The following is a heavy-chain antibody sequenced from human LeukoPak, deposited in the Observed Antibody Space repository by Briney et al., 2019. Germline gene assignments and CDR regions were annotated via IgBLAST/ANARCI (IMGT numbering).Heavy chain of an antibody. CDR1: GGTFSSYA. J-gene: IGHJ6*02. CDR2: IIPIFGTA. D-gene: IGHD1-1*01. Sequence: GASVKVSCKASGGTFSSYAISWVRQAPGQGLKWMGGIIPIFGTANYAQKFQGRVTITADESTSTAYMELSSLRPEDTAVYYCARHQLRDYNYGMDVWGQGTTVTVSS. V-gene: IGHV1-69*01. CDR3: ARHQLRDYNYGMDV.